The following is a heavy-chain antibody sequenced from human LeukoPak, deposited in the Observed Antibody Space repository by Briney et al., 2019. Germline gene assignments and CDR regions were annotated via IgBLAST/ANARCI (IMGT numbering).Heavy chain of an antibody. CDR3: ARDYLGIEDFWSGYAAH. CDR2: IKEDGSEK. V-gene: IGHV3-7*01. J-gene: IGHJ4*02. D-gene: IGHD3-3*01. CDR1: GFTFSSYW. Sequence: PGGSLSLSCAASGFTFSSYWLSWLRPAQGKGLEWLANIKEDGSEKYYEDSVKGRFAISRDNTKNSLYLHMNSLRAEDTAVYYCARDYLGIEDFWSGYAAHWGQGTLVTVSS.